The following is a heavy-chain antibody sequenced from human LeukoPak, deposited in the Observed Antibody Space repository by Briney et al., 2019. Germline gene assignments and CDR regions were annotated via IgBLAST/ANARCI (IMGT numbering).Heavy chain of an antibody. Sequence: PGESLKISCEGSGYSFTSYWIGWVRQMPGKGLEWVAIIYPGDSDTIYSPSFQGQVTISADNSISTAYLQWSSLKASDTAMYYCARSSDSSCFYDYFDYWGQGTLVTVSS. V-gene: IGHV5-51*01. CDR1: GYSFTSYW. CDR3: ARSSDSSCFYDYFDY. CDR2: IYPGDSDT. J-gene: IGHJ4*02. D-gene: IGHD3-22*01.